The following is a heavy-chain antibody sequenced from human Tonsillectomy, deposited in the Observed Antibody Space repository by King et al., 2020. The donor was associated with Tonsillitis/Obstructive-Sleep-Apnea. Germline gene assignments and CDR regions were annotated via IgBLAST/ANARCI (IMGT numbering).Heavy chain of an antibody. D-gene: IGHD3-22*01. Sequence: VQLVESGGGVVQPGRSLRLSCAASGFTFSSYGMHWVRQAPGKGLEWVAVISYDGSNKYYADSVKGRFTISRDNSKNTLYLQMNSLRAEDTAVYYCAKDRYYYDSSGYYSGYYFDYWGQGTLVTVSS. CDR1: GFTFSSYG. V-gene: IGHV3-30*18. CDR2: ISYDGSNK. CDR3: AKDRYYYDSSGYYSGYYFDY. J-gene: IGHJ4*02.